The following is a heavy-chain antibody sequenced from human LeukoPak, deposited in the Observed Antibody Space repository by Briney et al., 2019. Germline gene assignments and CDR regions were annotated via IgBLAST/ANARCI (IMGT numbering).Heavy chain of an antibody. V-gene: IGHV3-30*18. CDR1: GFTFSSFG. Sequence: GRSLRLSCAASGFTFSSFGMHWVRQAPGKGLEWVALISHDGSNKYYADSVKGRFTISRDNSKNTLYLQMNSLRAEDTAVYYCAKDDFWSGSGFDPWGQGTLVTVSS. CDR2: ISHDGSNK. CDR3: AKDDFWSGSGFDP. D-gene: IGHD3-3*01. J-gene: IGHJ5*02.